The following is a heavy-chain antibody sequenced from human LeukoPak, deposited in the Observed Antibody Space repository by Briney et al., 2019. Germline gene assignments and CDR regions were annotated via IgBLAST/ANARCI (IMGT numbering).Heavy chain of an antibody. D-gene: IGHD6-19*01. J-gene: IGHJ4*02. CDR1: GGSISSSSYY. Sequence: SETLSLTCTVSGGSISSSSYYWGWIRQPPGKGLEWIGSIYYSGSTNYNPSLKSRVTISVDKSKNQFSLKLSSVTAADTAVYYCARGGSGWYRDYFDYWGQGTLVTVSS. CDR3: ARGGSGWYRDYFDY. CDR2: IYYSGST. V-gene: IGHV4-39*07.